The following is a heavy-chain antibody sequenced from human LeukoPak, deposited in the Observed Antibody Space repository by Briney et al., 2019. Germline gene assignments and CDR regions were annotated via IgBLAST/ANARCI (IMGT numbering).Heavy chain of an antibody. D-gene: IGHD3-22*01. CDR3: ARETRFEYYYDSSGYYGN. V-gene: IGHV4-4*07. J-gene: IGHJ4*02. Sequence: PSETLSLTCTVSGGSIGSYYWSWIRQPAGKGLEWIGRIYTSGSTNYNPSLKSRVTMSVDTSKNQFSLKLSSVTAADTAVYYCARETRFEYYYDSSGYYGNWGQGTLVTVSS. CDR2: IYTSGST. CDR1: GGSIGSYY.